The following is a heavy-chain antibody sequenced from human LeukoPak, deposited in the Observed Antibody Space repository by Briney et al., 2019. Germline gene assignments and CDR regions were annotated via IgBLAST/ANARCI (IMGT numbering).Heavy chain of an antibody. D-gene: IGHD3-10*01. CDR1: GFTFSSYA. CDR3: AKFPNYYGSGSYPNGAFDI. V-gene: IGHV3-23*01. Sequence: PGGSLRLSCAASGFTFSSYAMSWVRQAPGKGLEWVSAISGRDDSTYYADSVKGRFTISRDNSKNTLYLQMNSLRAEDTAVYYCAKFPNYYGSGSYPNGAFDIWGQGTMVTVSS. CDR2: ISGRDDST. J-gene: IGHJ3*02.